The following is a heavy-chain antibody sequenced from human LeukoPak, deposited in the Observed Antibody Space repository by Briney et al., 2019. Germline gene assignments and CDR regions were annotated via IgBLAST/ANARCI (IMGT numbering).Heavy chain of an antibody. V-gene: IGHV3-9*03. CDR2: ISWNSGSI. CDR1: GFTFADYA. J-gene: IGHJ2*01. D-gene: IGHD7-27*01. CDR3: AKGNHLELGPSYRYFDL. Sequence: GGSLRLSCAASGFTFADYAMHWVRQAPGRGLEWDSGISWNSGSIGYADSVKGRFTISRDNAKNSLYLQMNSLTAVDMALYYCAKGNHLELGPSYRYFDLWGRGTLVTVSS.